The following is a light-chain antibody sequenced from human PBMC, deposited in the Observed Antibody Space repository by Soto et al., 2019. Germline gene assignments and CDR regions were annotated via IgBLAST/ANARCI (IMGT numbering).Light chain of an antibody. Sequence: QSVLTQRPSVSGAPGQRVTISCTGSSSNIGAGYDVHWYQQLPGTAPKLLIYGNSNRPSGVPDRFSGSKSGTSASLAITGLQAEDEADSYCQSYDSSLSGNVVFGGGTKLTVL. CDR2: GNS. V-gene: IGLV1-40*01. CDR1: SSNIGAGYD. CDR3: QSYDSSLSGNVV. J-gene: IGLJ2*01.